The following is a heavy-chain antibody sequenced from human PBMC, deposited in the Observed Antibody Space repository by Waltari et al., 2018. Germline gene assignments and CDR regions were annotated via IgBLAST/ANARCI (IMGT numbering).Heavy chain of an antibody. D-gene: IGHD6-13*01. CDR2: IIPIFGTA. Sequence: QVQLVQSGAEVKKPGSSVKVSCTASGGTLRSYAISWLRQAHGQGLEWMGGIIPIFGTANYAQKFQGRVTITTDESTSTAYMELSSLRSEDTAVYYCARVRFPGLSSLWAMDVWGKGTTVTVSS. CDR3: ARVRFPGLSSLWAMDV. V-gene: IGHV1-69*05. J-gene: IGHJ6*03. CDR1: GGTLRSYA.